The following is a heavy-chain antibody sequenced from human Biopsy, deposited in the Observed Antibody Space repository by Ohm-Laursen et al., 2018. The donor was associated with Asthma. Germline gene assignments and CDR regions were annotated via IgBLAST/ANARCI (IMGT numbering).Heavy chain of an antibody. J-gene: IGHJ3*02. CDR3: ARTYYDFLTGQVNDAFAI. CDR2: INAGNGNT. Sequence: SVKVSCKASGYTFINYAIHWVRQAPGQRLEWMGWINAGNGNTKYSQKFQGRVTITRDTSASTAYMDLSSLRSEDTAVYYCARTYYDFLTGQVNDAFAIRGQGTVVTVSS. CDR1: GYTFINYA. D-gene: IGHD3-9*01. V-gene: IGHV1-3*01.